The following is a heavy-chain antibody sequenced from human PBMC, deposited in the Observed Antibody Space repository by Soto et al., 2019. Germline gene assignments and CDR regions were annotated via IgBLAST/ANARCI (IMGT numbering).Heavy chain of an antibody. Sequence: PGGSLRLSCAASGFTFSSYEMNWVRQAPGKGLEWVSYISSSGSTIYYEDSVKGRLTISRENAKNSLYLQMNSLRAEDTAVYYCVLTRGKMFYXWGQGTLVTVSX. J-gene: IGHJ5*02. CDR2: ISSSGSTI. D-gene: IGHD1-1*01. V-gene: IGHV3-48*03. CDR1: GFTFSSYE. CDR3: VLTRGKMFYX.